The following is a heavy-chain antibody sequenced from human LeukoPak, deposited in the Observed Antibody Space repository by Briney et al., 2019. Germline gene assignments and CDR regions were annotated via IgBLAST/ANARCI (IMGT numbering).Heavy chain of an antibody. J-gene: IGHJ5*02. CDR3: ARDVGGIRRFDP. D-gene: IGHD2-15*01. Sequence: ASVKVSCKASGYTFTDYYLHWVRQAPGQGLEWMGWIDPNSGGTHYVQKFQGTVTMTRDMSISTVYMELSRLSSDDTAVYYCARDVGGIRRFDPWGQGTLVTVSS. CDR2: IDPNSGGT. V-gene: IGHV1-2*02. CDR1: GYTFTDYY.